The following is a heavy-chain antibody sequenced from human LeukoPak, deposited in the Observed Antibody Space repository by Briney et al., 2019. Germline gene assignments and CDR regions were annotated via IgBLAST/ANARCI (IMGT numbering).Heavy chain of an antibody. Sequence: SETLSHTCTVSGGSISFHYWSWIRQPPGKGLEWIGYIHLSGSTYYDPSLRSRVTISGDTSKNQFSLRLNSVTAADTAVYYCARGGVWYFDLWGRGTLVTVSS. J-gene: IGHJ2*01. CDR1: GGSISFHY. D-gene: IGHD3-16*01. CDR3: ARGGVWYFDL. V-gene: IGHV4-59*11. CDR2: IHLSGST.